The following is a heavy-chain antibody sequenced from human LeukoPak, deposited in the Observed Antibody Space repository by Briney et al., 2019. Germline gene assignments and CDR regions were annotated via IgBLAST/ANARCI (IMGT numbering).Heavy chain of an antibody. Sequence: ASVKVSCKASGYTFTGYYMHWVRQAPGQGLEWMGWLNPNSGGTNYAQKFQGRVTMTRDTSISTAYMELSRLRSDDTAVYYCARATYYYDSSGRYFDYWGQGTLVTVSS. CDR2: LNPNSGGT. CDR3: ARATYYYDSSGRYFDY. V-gene: IGHV1-2*02. CDR1: GYTFTGYY. D-gene: IGHD3-22*01. J-gene: IGHJ4*02.